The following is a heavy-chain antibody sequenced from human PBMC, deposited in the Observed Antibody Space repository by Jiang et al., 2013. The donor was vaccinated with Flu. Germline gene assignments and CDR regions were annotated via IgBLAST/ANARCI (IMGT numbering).Heavy chain of an antibody. Sequence: FQGRVTMTADRSTSTAYMELSSLRSDDTAVYYCARERQLELLGDAFDIWGRGTMVTVSS. CDR3: ARERQLELLGDAFDI. D-gene: IGHD1-7*01. V-gene: IGHV1-69*01. J-gene: IGHJ3*02.